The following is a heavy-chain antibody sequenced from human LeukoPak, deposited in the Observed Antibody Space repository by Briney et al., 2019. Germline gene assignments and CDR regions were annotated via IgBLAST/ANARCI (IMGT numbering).Heavy chain of an antibody. CDR1: GFTFSSYA. D-gene: IGHD5-12*01. V-gene: IGHV3-23*01. J-gene: IGHJ4*02. CDR3: AKDLGYSGYDAIDY. CDR2: ISGSGGST. Sequence: SGGSLRLSCAASGFTFSSYAMSWVRQAPGKGLEWVSGISGSGGSTYYADSVKGRFTISRDNSKNTLYLQMNSLRAEDTAVYYCAKDLGYSGYDAIDYWGQGTLVTVSS.